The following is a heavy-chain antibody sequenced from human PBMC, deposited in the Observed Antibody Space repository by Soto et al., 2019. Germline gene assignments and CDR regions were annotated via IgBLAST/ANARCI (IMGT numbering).Heavy chain of an antibody. J-gene: IGHJ4*02. D-gene: IGHD4-17*01. CDR1: GYTFTTYY. CDR2: ITPIDGST. CDR3: ARAVSTKHAPIEY. Sequence: QVQLVQSGAEVKNPGASVKVFCKASGYTFTTYYMHWLRQARGQGLVWMWIITPIDGSTRYDQKFQDRVTMTRDTSTRRVYMELSSLRSEDTAVDYCARAVSTKHAPIEYWGQGTRVTVSS. V-gene: IGHV1-46*01.